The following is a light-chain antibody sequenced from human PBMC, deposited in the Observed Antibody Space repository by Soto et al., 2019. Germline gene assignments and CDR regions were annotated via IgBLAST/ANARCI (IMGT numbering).Light chain of an antibody. CDR3: SSYTSISTRV. V-gene: IGLV2-14*01. CDR1: SSDVGSYNY. Sequence: QSALTQPASVSGSPGQSIPISCTGTSSDVGSYNYVSWYQQHPGKAPKLMIYEVSNRPSGVSNRFSGSKSGNTPSLTISGLQAEDEATYYCSSYTSISTRVFGGGTELTVL. J-gene: IGLJ3*02. CDR2: EVS.